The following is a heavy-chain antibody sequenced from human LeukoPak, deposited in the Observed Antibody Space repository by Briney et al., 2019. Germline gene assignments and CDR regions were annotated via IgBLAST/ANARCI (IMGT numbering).Heavy chain of an antibody. D-gene: IGHD4-17*01. Sequence: SETLSLTCTVSGGSFSIYYWSWIRQPAGKGREWIGRIYTSGSTNYNPSLKSRVTMSVDTSKNQFSLKLSSVTAADTAVYYCARGPTTVTRAFDYWGQGTLVTVSS. CDR1: GGSFSIYY. CDR2: IYTSGST. J-gene: IGHJ4*02. CDR3: ARGPTTVTRAFDY. V-gene: IGHV4-4*07.